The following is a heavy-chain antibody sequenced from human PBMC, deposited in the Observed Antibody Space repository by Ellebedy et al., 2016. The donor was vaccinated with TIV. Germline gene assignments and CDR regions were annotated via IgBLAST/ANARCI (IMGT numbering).Heavy chain of an antibody. J-gene: IGHJ4*02. V-gene: IGHV3-30-3*01. D-gene: IGHD6-19*01. CDR2: ISYDGNSK. CDR3: ARDLDKSSGWYGGAAY. CDR1: GLTFSSHA. Sequence: GESLKISCAASGLTFSSHAMSWVRQAPGKGLEWVAAISYDGNSKYYTDSVKGRFTISRDNSMTTLYLEMNSLRAEDTGVYYCARDLDKSSGWYGGAAYWGQGTQVTVSS.